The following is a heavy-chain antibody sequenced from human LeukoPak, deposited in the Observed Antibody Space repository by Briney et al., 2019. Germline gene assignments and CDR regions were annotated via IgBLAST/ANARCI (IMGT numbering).Heavy chain of an antibody. V-gene: IGHV1-2*02. CDR2: INPNSGGT. CDR1: GYTFTGYY. CDR3: ARVPRGTVTTHFDY. D-gene: IGHD4-11*01. Sequence: ASVKASCKASGYTFTGYYMHWVRQAPGQGLEWMGWINPNSGGTNYAQKFQGRVTMTRDTSISTAYMELSRLRSDDTAVYYCARVPRGTVTTHFDYWGQGTLVTVSS. J-gene: IGHJ4*02.